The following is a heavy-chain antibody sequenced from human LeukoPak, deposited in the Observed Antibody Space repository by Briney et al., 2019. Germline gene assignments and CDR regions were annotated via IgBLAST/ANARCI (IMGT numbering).Heavy chain of an antibody. CDR2: INSGSNTI. D-gene: IGHD5-24*01. CDR3: ARWGRRGGDNSDGFDI. CDR1: GFTFTDYY. Sequence: GGPLRLSCAASGFTFTDYYMTWIRQAPGKGLEWISYINSGSNTIYYAHSVKGRFTISRDNSKNSLYLQMNSLRAEDTALYYCARWGRRGGDNSDGFDIWGRGTLVTVSS. J-gene: IGHJ3*02. V-gene: IGHV3-11*01.